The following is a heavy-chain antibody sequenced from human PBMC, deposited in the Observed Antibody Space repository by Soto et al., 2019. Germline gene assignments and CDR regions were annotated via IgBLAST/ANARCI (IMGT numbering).Heavy chain of an antibody. CDR2: VYWDDDI. D-gene: IGHD5-18*01. CDR1: GFSLSTRGVG. V-gene: IGHV2-5*02. CDR3: AHRPYGYKYYFNY. Sequence: QITWKESGPTLVKPTQLLTLTCTFSGFSLSTRGVGVGWIRQRPGKALEWLPLVYWDDDIWYSPSLKSRLTITKDTSNDPVFLTMTNMDPVDTDSYFCAHRPYGYKYYFNYWGHGTLVTVSS. J-gene: IGHJ4*01.